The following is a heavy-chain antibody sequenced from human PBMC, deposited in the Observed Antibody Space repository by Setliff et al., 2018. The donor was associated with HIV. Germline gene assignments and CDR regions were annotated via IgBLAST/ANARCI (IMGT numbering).Heavy chain of an antibody. CDR1: GDSMSGYY. CDR3: ARAPTGELDF. CDR2: INTSGST. V-gene: IGHV4-4*08. J-gene: IGHJ4*02. D-gene: IGHD7-27*01. Sequence: SETLSLTCAVFGDSMSGYYWSWIRQYPGKKLEWIGYINTSGSTNYNPSLTSRVTISLDTSNDRFSLRLSSVTAADTAVYYCARAPTGELDFWGQVTLVTVSS.